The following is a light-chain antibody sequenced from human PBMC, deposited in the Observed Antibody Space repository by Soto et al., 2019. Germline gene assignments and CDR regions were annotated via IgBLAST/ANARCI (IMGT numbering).Light chain of an antibody. V-gene: IGKV1-5*01. J-gene: IGKJ1*01. Sequence: DILMTQSPSTLSASVGERVTITCRASETISTWLAWYQQKPGKAPKILIYDASSLESGVPSRFSGSGSGTDFTLTISSLEPDDFAAYYCQQCNSYPRTFGQGTKVDIK. CDR3: QQCNSYPRT. CDR2: DAS. CDR1: ETISTW.